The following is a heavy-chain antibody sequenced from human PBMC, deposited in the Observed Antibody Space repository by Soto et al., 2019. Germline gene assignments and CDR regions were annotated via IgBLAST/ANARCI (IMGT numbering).Heavy chain of an antibody. D-gene: IGHD5-12*01. CDR1: GFTFSSYG. Sequence: QVQLVESGGGVVQPGRSLRLSCAASGFTFSSYGMHWVRQAPGKGLEWVAVISYDGSNKYYADSVKVRFTISRDNSKNTLYLQMNSLRAEDTAVYYCAKGSGYDFSGWFDPWGQGTLVTVSS. CDR2: ISYDGSNK. J-gene: IGHJ5*02. CDR3: AKGSGYDFSGWFDP. V-gene: IGHV3-30*18.